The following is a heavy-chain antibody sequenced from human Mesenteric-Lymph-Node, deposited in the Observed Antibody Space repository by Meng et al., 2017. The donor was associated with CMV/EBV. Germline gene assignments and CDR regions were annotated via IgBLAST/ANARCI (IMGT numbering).Heavy chain of an antibody. CDR1: GYTFTSYG. D-gene: IGHD3-22*01. Sequence: ASVKVSCKASGYTFTSYGSSWVRQAPGQGLEWMGWISAYNGNTNYAQKLQGRVTMTTDTSTSTAYMELSSLRSEDTAVYYCARTGEGSSGYYYWFDPWGQGTLVTVSS. V-gene: IGHV1-18*01. CDR3: ARTGEGSSGYYYWFDP. CDR2: ISAYNGNT. J-gene: IGHJ5*02.